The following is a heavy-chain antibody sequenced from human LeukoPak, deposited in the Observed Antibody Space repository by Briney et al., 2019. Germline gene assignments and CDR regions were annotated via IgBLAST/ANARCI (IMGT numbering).Heavy chain of an antibody. CDR3: ARDPLGGDY. V-gene: IGHV3-33*01. J-gene: IGHJ4*02. CDR2: IWPDGSSK. CDR1: GFIFNSYG. Sequence: GGSLRLSCAASGFIFNSYGMHWVRQAPGKGLEWVAVIWPDGSSKYYAASVKGRFTISRDNSKNTLYLQMNSLKAEDTAVYYCARDPLGGDYWGQGTLVTVSS. D-gene: IGHD3-16*01.